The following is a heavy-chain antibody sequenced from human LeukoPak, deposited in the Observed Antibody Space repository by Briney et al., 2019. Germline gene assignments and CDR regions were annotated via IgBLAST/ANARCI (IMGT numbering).Heavy chain of an antibody. Sequence: ASVKVSCKASGYTFTSYGISWVRQAPGQGLEWMGWINPNSGGTNYSQKFQGRVTMIRDTSISTAYMELSRLTSDDTAVYYCARSNYYGFMDVWGKGTTVTISS. CDR3: ARSNYYGFMDV. CDR1: GYTFTSYG. D-gene: IGHD3-10*01. CDR2: INPNSGGT. V-gene: IGHV1-2*02. J-gene: IGHJ6*03.